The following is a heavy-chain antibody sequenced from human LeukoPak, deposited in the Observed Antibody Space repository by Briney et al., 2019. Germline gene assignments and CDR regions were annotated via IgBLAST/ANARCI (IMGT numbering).Heavy chain of an antibody. CDR3: ARRARGSLPFDY. CDR1: GGSISSYY. Sequence: SETLSLTCTVSGGSISSYYWSWIRQPPGKGLEWIGYIYYSGSTNYNPSLKSRVTISVDTSKNQFSLKLSSVTAADTAVYYCARRARGSLPFDYWGQGTLVTVSS. D-gene: IGHD1-26*01. J-gene: IGHJ4*02. CDR2: IYYSGST. V-gene: IGHV4-59*01.